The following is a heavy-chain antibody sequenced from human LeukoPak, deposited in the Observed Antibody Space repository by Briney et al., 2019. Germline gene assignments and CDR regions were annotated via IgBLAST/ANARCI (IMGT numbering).Heavy chain of an antibody. CDR2: ISSSSSYI. V-gene: IGHV3-21*01. D-gene: IGHD2-2*01. Sequence: GGSLRLSCAASGFTFSSYSMNWVRQAPGKGLEWVSSISSSSSYIYYADSVKGRFTISRDNAKNSLYLQMNGLRAEDTAVYYCARDMRFSCSSTSCYVGHFDYWGQGTLVTVSS. CDR3: ARDMRFSCSSTSCYVGHFDY. J-gene: IGHJ4*02. CDR1: GFTFSSYS.